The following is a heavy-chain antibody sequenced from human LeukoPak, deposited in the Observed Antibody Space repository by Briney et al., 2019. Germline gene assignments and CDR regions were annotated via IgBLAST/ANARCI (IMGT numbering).Heavy chain of an antibody. CDR3: ARHRGNYDYVWGSYRYPAWFDP. J-gene: IGHJ5*02. CDR1: GYSISSGYY. Sequence: SETLSLTCTVSGYSISSGYYWGWIRQPPGKGLEWIGEINHSGSTNYNPSLKSRVTISVDTSKNQFSLKLSSVTAADTAVYYCARHRGNYDYVWGSYRYPAWFDPWGQGTLVTVSS. CDR2: INHSGST. D-gene: IGHD3-16*02. V-gene: IGHV4-38-2*02.